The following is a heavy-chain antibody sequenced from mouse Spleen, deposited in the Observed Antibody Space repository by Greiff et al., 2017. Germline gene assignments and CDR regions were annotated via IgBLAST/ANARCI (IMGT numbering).Heavy chain of an antibody. J-gene: IGHJ4*01. V-gene: IGHV1-64*01. D-gene: IGHD2-1*01. CDR1: GYTFTSYW. CDR2: IHPNSGST. Sequence: QVQLQQSGAELVKPGASVKLSCKASGYTFTSYWMHWVKQRPGQGLEWIGMIHPNSGSTNYNEKFKSKATLTVDKSSSTAYMQLSSLTSEDSAVYYCARGGNYGRNAMDYWGQGTSVTVSS. CDR3: ARGGNYGRNAMDY.